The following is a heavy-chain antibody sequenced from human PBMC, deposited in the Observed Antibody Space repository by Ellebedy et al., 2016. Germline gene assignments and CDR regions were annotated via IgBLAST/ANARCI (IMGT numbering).Heavy chain of an antibody. CDR3: TKDGQSPMVTAWFDP. J-gene: IGHJ5*02. CDR1: GLSFSNSA. D-gene: IGHD5-18*01. CDR2: ISASGGST. Sequence: GESLKISXAASGLSFSNSAMNWVRQAPGKGLEWVSSISASGGSTYYADSVRGRFTISRDNSKTTLYLQMNSLRADDTAVYYCTKDGQSPMVTAWFDPWGQGTLVAVSS. V-gene: IGHV3-23*01.